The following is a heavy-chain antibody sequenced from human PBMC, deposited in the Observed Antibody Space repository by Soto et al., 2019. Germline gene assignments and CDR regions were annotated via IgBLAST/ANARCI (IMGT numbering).Heavy chain of an antibody. D-gene: IGHD4-17*01. CDR2: INAGNGNT. CDR1: GYTFTSYA. CDR3: ARDGDYGGNYADY. V-gene: IGHV1-3*01. J-gene: IGHJ4*02. Sequence: ASVKVSCKASGYTFTSYAMHWVRQAPGQRLEWMGWINAGNGNTKYSQKFQGRVTITRDTSASTAYMELSSLRSEDTAVYYCARDGDYGGNYADYWGQGTLVTVSS.